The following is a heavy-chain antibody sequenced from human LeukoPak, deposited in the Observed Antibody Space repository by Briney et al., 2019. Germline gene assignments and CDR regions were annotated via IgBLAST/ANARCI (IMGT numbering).Heavy chain of an antibody. CDR3: ARFGYSGWNLEY. CDR2: INSDGSST. D-gene: IGHD5-12*01. V-gene: IGHV3-74*01. CDR1: GFTFSSYW. J-gene: IGHJ4*02. Sequence: GGSLRLSCAASGFTFSSYWMHWVRQAPGKGLVWVSRINSDGSSTSYADSVKGRFTISRDDAKSSLYVQMNSLRDEDTAVYYCARFGYSGWNLEYWGQGTLVTASS.